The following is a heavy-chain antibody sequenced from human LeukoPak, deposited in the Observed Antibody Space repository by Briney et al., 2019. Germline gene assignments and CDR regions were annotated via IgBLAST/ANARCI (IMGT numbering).Heavy chain of an antibody. V-gene: IGHV1-46*01. CDR3: VRDLVVEMATIRADWFDP. CDR2: INTSGGCT. CDR1: GFTFTSYY. J-gene: IGHJ5*02. Sequence: GASGDASSKVSGFTFTSYYIHRVRHAPAHGLEWMGIINTSGGCTSYAQKFQSRLTMIRYPSTSTVYMELSSLRSEDTAVYYCVRDLVVEMATIRADWFDPWGQGTLVTVSS. D-gene: IGHD5-24*01.